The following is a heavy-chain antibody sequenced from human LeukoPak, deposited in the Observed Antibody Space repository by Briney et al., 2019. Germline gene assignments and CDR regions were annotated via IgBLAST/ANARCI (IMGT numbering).Heavy chain of an antibody. D-gene: IGHD6-19*01. CDR2: INTNTGNP. CDR3: ARGAVAGRVVWFDP. V-gene: IGHV7-4-1*02. J-gene: IGHJ5*02. CDR1: GYTFTSYA. Sequence: ASVKVSCKASGYTFTSYAMNWVRQAPGQGLEWMGWINTNTGNPTCAQGFTGRFVFSLDTSVSTAYLQISSLKAEDTAVYYCARGAVAGRVVWFDPWGQGTLVTVSS.